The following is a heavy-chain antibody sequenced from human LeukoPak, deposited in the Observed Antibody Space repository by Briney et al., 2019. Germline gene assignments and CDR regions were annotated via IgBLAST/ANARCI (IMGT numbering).Heavy chain of an antibody. CDR2: IKTDGSST. J-gene: IGHJ3*02. D-gene: IGHD5/OR15-5a*01. V-gene: IGHV3-74*01. Sequence: GGSLRLSCAASGFTFSSYWMHWVRQAPGKGLVWVSRIKTDGSSTDYADSVKGRFTISRDNAKNTIYLQMNRLRAEDTAVYYCARGVSGTGPDIWGLGTMVTVSS. CDR1: GFTFSSYW. CDR3: ARGVSGTGPDI.